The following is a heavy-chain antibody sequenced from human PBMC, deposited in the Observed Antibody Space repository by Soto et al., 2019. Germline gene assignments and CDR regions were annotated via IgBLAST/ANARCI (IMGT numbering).Heavy chain of an antibody. V-gene: IGHV3-30-3*01. J-gene: IGHJ4*02. D-gene: IGHD6-6*01. CDR2: ISYDGSNK. CDR3: ARGSPPVGSSAVALCY. Sequence: QVQLVESGGGVVQPGRSLRLSCAASGFTFSSYAMHWVRQAPGKGLEWVAVISYDGSNKYYADSVKGRFTLSRDNSKNTLYLQMNSLRAEDTAVYYCARGSPPVGSSAVALCYWGQGTLVTVSS. CDR1: GFTFSSYA.